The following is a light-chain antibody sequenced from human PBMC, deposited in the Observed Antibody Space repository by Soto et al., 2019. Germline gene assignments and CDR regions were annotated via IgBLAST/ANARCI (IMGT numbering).Light chain of an antibody. J-gene: IGLJ1*01. CDR1: SSDVGGYNY. V-gene: IGLV2-14*01. Sequence: QSALAQPASVSGSPGQSITISCTGTSSDVGGYNYVSWYQQYPGKAPKLMIYEVSNRPSGVSYRFSASKSGNTASLTISGLQAEDEADYYCSSYTSSTPGDVFGTGTKLTVL. CDR3: SSYTSSTPGDV. CDR2: EVS.